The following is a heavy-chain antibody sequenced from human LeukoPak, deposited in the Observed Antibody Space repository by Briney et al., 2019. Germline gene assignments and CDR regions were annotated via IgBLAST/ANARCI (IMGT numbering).Heavy chain of an antibody. D-gene: IGHD1-26*01. J-gene: IGHJ4*02. CDR2: ISYDGSNK. V-gene: IGHV3-30*18. CDR3: AKEGSNGDFDY. Sequence: GGSLRLSCAASGFTFSSYDMHWVRQAPGKGLEWVTVISYDGSNKYYGDSVKGRFTISRDNSKNTLYVKMNSLRAEDTAVYYCAKEGSNGDFDYWGQGTLVTVSS. CDR1: GFTFSSYD.